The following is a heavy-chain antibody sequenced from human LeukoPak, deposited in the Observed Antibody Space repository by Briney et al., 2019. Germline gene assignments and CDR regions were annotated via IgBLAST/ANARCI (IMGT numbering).Heavy chain of an antibody. J-gene: IGHJ4*02. V-gene: IGHV3-30-3*01. CDR3: ARHRGPSLHSSGYFDY. D-gene: IGHD3-22*01. CDR1: GFPFSGYA. Sequence: GGSLRLSCAASGFPFSGYAMHWVRQAPGKGLEWVAVMAHDGTNKYYADSVKGRFTISRDNSKNTLYLQMDSLRTEDTAVYYCARHRGPSLHSSGYFDYWGQGTLVTVSS. CDR2: MAHDGTNK.